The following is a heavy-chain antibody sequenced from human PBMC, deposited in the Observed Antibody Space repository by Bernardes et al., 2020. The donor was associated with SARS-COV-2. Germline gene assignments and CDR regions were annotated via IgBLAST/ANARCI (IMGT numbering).Heavy chain of an antibody. CDR3: ARDRRYYAMDV. J-gene: IGHJ6*02. CDR1: GGYMSSYY. Sequence: SETLSLTRTVSGGYMSSYYWSWIRQPPGKGLEWIGYMYYSGNSKYNPSLKSRVTISLDTSKNQFSLKLGSVTAADTAVYYCARDRRYYAMDVWGQGTTVTVSS. V-gene: IGHV4-59*01. CDR2: MYYSGNS.